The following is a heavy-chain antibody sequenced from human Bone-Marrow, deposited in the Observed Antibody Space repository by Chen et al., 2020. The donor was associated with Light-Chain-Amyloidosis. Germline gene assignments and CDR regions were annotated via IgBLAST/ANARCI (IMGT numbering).Heavy chain of an antibody. D-gene: IGHD3-16*02. CDR3: ARHPRYLDWFDP. V-gene: IGHV4-39*01. CDR2: VFSTGTT. CDR1: GDSINSSPYF. Sequence: QLQLQESGPGLVKPSETLSLTCTVSGDSINSSPYFWVWIRQSPGNGLEWIGTVFSTGTTYYNPSPKSLLTISVDTSKNQFSLKLSSVTAADTAVYYCARHPRYLDWFDPWGQGTLVIVSS. J-gene: IGHJ5*02.